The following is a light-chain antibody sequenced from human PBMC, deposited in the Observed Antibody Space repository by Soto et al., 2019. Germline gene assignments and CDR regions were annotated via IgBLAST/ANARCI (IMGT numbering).Light chain of an antibody. J-gene: IGLJ2*01. Sequence: QSVLTQPPSASGSPGQSVTISCTGTSSDVGDYNFVSWYQQHPGKAPKLMIYEVSKRPSGVPHRFSGSKSGNTASLTVSGLQAEDEADYYCSSYAGSNNVLFGGGTKLTVL. CDR2: EVS. CDR1: SSDVGDYNF. CDR3: SSYAGSNNVL. V-gene: IGLV2-8*01.